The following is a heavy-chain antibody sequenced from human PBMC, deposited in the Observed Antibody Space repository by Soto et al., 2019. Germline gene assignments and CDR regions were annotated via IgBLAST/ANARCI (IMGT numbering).Heavy chain of an antibody. CDR1: GFTFSSYA. CDR3: AHMGV. V-gene: IGHV3-23*01. Sequence: EVQLLESGGGFVQPGGSLRLSCAASGFTFSSYAMSWVRQAPGKGLEWVSAIRGVDNSTYYADSVKGRFTISRDNYKNTLYLHMSSLRADDTAVYYCAHMGVWGQGTTVTVSS. CDR2: IRGVDNST. J-gene: IGHJ6*02.